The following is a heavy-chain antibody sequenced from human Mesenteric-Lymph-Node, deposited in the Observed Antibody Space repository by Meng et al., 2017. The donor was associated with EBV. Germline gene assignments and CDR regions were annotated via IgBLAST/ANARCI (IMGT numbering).Heavy chain of an antibody. V-gene: IGHV4-39*07. J-gene: IGHJ4*02. CDR2: IYYNGIT. CDR3: ARGFGSGYDLAFES. Sequence: QVQLQESGPGLLKPSETLSLTCTVSGGSISSTTYYWGWIRQPPGKGLEWIGSIYYNGITFYDPSLDSRVVISIDTSKNQFSLTLRSVTAADTAIYYCARGFGSGYDLAFESWGQGTLVNVSS. CDR1: GGSISSTTYY. D-gene: IGHD5-12*01.